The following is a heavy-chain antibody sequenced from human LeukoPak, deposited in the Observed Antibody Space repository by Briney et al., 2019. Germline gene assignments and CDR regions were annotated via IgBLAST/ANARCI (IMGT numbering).Heavy chain of an antibody. J-gene: IGHJ4*02. Sequence: PGRSLRLSCAASGFTFSSYAMHWVRQAPGKGLEWVAVISYDGSNKYYADSVKGRFTISRDNSKNTLYLQMNSLRAEDTAVYYCAIGQYYDFWSGYSSPGDYWGQGTLVTVSS. CDR1: GFTFSSYA. D-gene: IGHD3-3*01. CDR3: AIGQYYDFWSGYSSPGDY. CDR2: ISYDGSNK. V-gene: IGHV3-30-3*01.